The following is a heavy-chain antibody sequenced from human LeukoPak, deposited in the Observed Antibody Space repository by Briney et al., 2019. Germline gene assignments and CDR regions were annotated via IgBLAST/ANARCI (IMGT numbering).Heavy chain of an antibody. CDR1: GFTFSGSA. CDR3: TRHSMVRGVTPYYYYGMDV. J-gene: IGHJ6*02. V-gene: IGHV3-73*01. Sequence: GGSLRLSCAASGFTFSGSAMHWVRQASGKGLEWVGRIRSKANSYATAYAASVKGRFTISRDDSKNTAYLQMNSLKTEDTAVHYCTRHSMVRGVTPYYYYGMDVWGQGTTVTVSS. D-gene: IGHD3-10*01. CDR2: IRSKANSYAT.